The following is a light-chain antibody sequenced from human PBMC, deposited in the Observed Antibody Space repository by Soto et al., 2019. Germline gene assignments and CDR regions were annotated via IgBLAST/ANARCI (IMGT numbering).Light chain of an antibody. V-gene: IGKV4-1*01. Sequence: DIVMTQSPDSLAVSLGERATINCKSSQSVLYSSNNKNYLAWYQQKPGQPPKALIYWASTRESGVPDLFSGSGSGTEFTLTISSLQAEDVSVYYCQQYYTTPWTFGQGTKVEIK. CDR2: WAS. CDR1: QSVLYSSNNKNY. CDR3: QQYYTTPWT. J-gene: IGKJ1*01.